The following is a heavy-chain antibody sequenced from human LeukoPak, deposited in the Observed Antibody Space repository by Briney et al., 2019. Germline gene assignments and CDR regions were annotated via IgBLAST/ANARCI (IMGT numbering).Heavy chain of an antibody. V-gene: IGHV1-18*01. CDR3: ARDLHGAWFGELFVY. D-gene: IGHD3-10*01. Sequence: ASVKVSCKASGYTFTSYSISWVRQAPGQGLEGMGWISAYNGNTNYPQKLQGRVTMTTDTSTSTAYMELRSLRSDDTAVYYCARDLHGAWFGELFVYWGQGTLVTVSS. CDR1: GYTFTSYS. J-gene: IGHJ4*02. CDR2: ISAYNGNT.